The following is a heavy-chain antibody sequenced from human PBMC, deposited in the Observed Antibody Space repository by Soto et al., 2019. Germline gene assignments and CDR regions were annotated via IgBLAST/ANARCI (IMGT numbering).Heavy chain of an antibody. Sequence: ASVKVSCKASGGTFSSYAISWVRQAPGQGLEWMGGIIPIFGTANYAQKFQGRVTITADESTSTAYMELSSLRSEDTAVYYCARGTAARPRAFYYYFYGRDVWGQGTTVTVSS. CDR3: ARGTAARPRAFYYYFYGRDV. D-gene: IGHD6-6*01. V-gene: IGHV1-69*13. CDR1: GGTFSSYA. CDR2: IIPIFGTA. J-gene: IGHJ6*02.